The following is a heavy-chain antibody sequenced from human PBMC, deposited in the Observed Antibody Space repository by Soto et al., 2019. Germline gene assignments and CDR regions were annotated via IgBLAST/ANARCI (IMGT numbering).Heavy chain of an antibody. D-gene: IGHD6-13*01. CDR1: GFTFSSYS. Sequence: GGSLRLSCAASGFTFSSYSVNWVRQAPGKGLEWVSSISSSSSYIYYADSVKGRFTISRDNAKNSLYLQMNSLRAEDTAVYYCAKGPASDSWPDNWFDPWGQGTLVTVSS. V-gene: IGHV3-21*04. CDR2: ISSSSSYI. CDR3: AKGPASDSWPDNWFDP. J-gene: IGHJ5*02.